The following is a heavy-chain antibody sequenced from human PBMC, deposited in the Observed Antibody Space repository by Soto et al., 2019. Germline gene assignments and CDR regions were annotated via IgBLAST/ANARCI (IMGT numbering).Heavy chain of an antibody. J-gene: IGHJ6*02. CDR3: SREHHSMDL. Sequence: GGSLRLSCVASGFTFSDHYMSWIRQAPGKGLEWISYINPSGTYTHYADSVKGRFTISRDNAGNSLYLQMNSLRADDTALYYCSREHHSMDLWGQGATVTVSS. V-gene: IGHV3-11*06. D-gene: IGHD5-18*01. CDR1: GFTFSDHY. CDR2: INPSGTYT.